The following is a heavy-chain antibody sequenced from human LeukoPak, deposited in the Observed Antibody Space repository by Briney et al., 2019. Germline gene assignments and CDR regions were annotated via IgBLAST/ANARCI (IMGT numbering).Heavy chain of an antibody. D-gene: IGHD6-19*01. CDR1: GFTFSSYA. V-gene: IGHV3-74*01. J-gene: IGHJ6*02. CDR3: ARVPLGTQQWLESRRGMDV. CDR2: INNDGQST. Sequence: SGGSLRLSCAASGFTFSSYAMSWVRQAPGKGLVWVSRINNDGQSTRYANSVKGRFTISRDNAKNTLYLQMNSLRAEDTAVYYCARVPLGTQQWLESRRGMDVWGQGTTVTVSS.